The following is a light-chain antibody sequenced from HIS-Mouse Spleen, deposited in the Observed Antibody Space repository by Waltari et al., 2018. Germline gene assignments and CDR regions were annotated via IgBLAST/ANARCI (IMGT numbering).Light chain of an antibody. CDR3: CSYAGSYTWV. Sequence: QSALTQPRSVSGSPGQSVTISCTGTRSDVGGYNYFPWYQQPPGKAPKLMIYDVSKRPSGVPDRFSGSKSGNTASLTISGLQAEDEADYYCCSYAGSYTWVFGGGTKLTVL. V-gene: IGLV2-11*01. CDR1: RSDVGGYNY. CDR2: DVS. J-gene: IGLJ3*02.